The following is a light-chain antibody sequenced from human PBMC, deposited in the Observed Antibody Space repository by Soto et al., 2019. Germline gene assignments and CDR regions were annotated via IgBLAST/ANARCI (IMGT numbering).Light chain of an antibody. Sequence: QSVLAQPASVSGSPGQSITISCTGTSSDVGSYNYVSWYQHHPGKAPKLMISEVSNRPSGISNRFSGSKSGNTASLTISGLQAEDEADYYCSSYAGPSTPIYVFGTGTKATVL. V-gene: IGLV2-14*01. CDR3: SSYAGPSTPIYV. J-gene: IGLJ1*01. CDR1: SSDVGSYNY. CDR2: EVS.